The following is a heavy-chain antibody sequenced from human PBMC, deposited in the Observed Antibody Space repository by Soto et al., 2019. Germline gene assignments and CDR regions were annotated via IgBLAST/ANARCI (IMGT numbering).Heavy chain of an antibody. CDR1: GGTFSSYA. CDR3: ARSQGGSSSLDIYYYYYYGMDV. V-gene: IGHV1-69*01. J-gene: IGHJ6*02. CDR2: IIPIFGTA. D-gene: IGHD2-15*01. Sequence: QVQLVQSGAEVKKPGSSVKVSCKAPGGTFSSYAISWVRQAPGQGLEWMGGIIPIFGTAKYAQKFQGRVTITADESTSTGYMELGSLRSEDTAVYDCARSQGGSSSLDIYYYYYYGMDVWGQGTTVTVSS.